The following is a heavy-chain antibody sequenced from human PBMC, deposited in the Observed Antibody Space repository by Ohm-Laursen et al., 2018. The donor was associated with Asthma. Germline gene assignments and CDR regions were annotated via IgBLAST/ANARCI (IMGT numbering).Heavy chain of an antibody. Sequence: SQTLSLTCTVSGGSISSYYWTWIRQHPGKGLEWIRNIHYSGSTIYNPSLESRLTISVDTSKNQFSLNLSSVTAADTALYYCARDGRLRGSFDYWGQGTLVTVSS. CDR3: ARDGRLRGSFDY. CDR1: GGSISSYY. J-gene: IGHJ4*02. CDR2: IHYSGST. D-gene: IGHD3-10*01. V-gene: IGHV4-31*03.